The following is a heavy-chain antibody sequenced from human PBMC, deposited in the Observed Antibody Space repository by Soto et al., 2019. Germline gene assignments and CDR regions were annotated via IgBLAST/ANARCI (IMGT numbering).Heavy chain of an antibody. J-gene: IGHJ4*02. CDR1: SFTFRNAW. CDR2: IKSKTDGGKT. Sequence: LRLSYAASSFTFRNAWMNWVHQAPGKGLEWVGRIKSKTDGGKTDYAAPVKGRFTISRDDSKNTLYLQMNSLTTEDTAVYYCTTVLTVYSYDNSGYSFWGQGTLVTVSS. D-gene: IGHD3-22*01. V-gene: IGHV3-15*07. CDR3: TTVLTVYSYDNSGYSF.